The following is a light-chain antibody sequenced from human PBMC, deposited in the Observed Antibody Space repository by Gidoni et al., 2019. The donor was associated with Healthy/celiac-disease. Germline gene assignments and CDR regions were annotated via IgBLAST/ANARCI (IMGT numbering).Light chain of an antibody. V-gene: IGKV3-20*01. CDR3: QQYGSSPSWT. CDR1: QSVSSSY. Sequence: IVLTRSPGTLSLSPGERATLSCRASQSVSSSYLAWYQQKPGQAPRLLIYGASSRATGIPDRFSGSGSGTDFTLTISRLEPEDFAVYYCQQYGSSPSWTFXXXTKVEIK. J-gene: IGKJ1*01. CDR2: GAS.